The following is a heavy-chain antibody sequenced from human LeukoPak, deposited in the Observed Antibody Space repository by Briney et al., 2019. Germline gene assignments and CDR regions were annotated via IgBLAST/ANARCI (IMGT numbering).Heavy chain of an antibody. Sequence: SGGSLRLSCAASGFTFNTCWMHWVRHAPGKGLVWVSRINGDGSSTTYADSVKGRFTISRDNAKNTLHLQMNSLRAEDTAVYYCARDMEMATISGFDYWGQGTLVTVSS. J-gene: IGHJ4*02. CDR3: ARDMEMATISGFDY. CDR2: INGDGSST. CDR1: GFTFNTCW. D-gene: IGHD5-24*01. V-gene: IGHV3-74*03.